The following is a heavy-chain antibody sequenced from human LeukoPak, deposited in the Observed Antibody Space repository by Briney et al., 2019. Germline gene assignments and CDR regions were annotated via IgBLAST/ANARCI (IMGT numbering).Heavy chain of an antibody. CDR3: ARDGNSGYDPDAFDI. D-gene: IGHD5-12*01. Sequence: GGSLRLSCAASEFTFSSYEMNWVRQAPGKGLEWVSYISSSGSTIYYADSVKGRFTISRGNPKNSLYLQMNSLRAEDTAVYYCARDGNSGYDPDAFDIWGQGTMVTVSS. J-gene: IGHJ3*02. CDR2: ISSSGSTI. V-gene: IGHV3-48*03. CDR1: EFTFSSYE.